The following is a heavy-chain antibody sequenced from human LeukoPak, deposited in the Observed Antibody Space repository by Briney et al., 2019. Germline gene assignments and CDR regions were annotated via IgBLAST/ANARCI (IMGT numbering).Heavy chain of an antibody. J-gene: IGHJ5*02. CDR2: VSSSGSTI. V-gene: IGHV3-48*03. Sequence: GGSLRLSCAASGFTFSSYEMNWVRQAPGKGLEWVSYVSSSGSTIYYADSVKGRFTISRDNAKNSLYLQMNSLRAEDTAVYYCARSVYDILTGYYPGWFDPWGQGPLVTVSS. D-gene: IGHD3-9*01. CDR3: ARSVYDILTGYYPGWFDP. CDR1: GFTFSSYE.